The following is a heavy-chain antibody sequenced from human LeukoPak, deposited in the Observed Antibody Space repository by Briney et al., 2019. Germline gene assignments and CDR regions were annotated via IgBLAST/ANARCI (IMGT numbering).Heavy chain of an antibody. CDR1: RFTFSTYW. J-gene: IGHJ4*02. CDR2: INSDGSST. V-gene: IGHV3-74*01. D-gene: IGHD3-9*01. Sequence: PGGSLRLSCAASRFTFSTYWMHWVRQAPGKGLVWVSRINSDGSSTGYADSVKGRFTISRDNAKNSLYLQMNSLRAEDTAVYYCARALRYFDWLYDPIDYWGQGTLVTVSS. CDR3: ARALRYFDWLYDPIDY.